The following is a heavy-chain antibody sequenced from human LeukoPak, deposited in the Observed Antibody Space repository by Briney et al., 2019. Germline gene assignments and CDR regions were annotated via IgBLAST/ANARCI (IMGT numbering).Heavy chain of an antibody. V-gene: IGHV3-74*01. CDR1: GFTFSNSW. D-gene: IGHD4-23*01. J-gene: IGHJ4*02. CDR2: IKSDASSI. Sequence: GGPLRLSCAASGFTFSNSWMNWVRQAPGKGLVWISRIKSDASSIGYADSVKGRFTISRDDAKNTLYLEMTSLRAEDTAIYYCAYGGAVNYWGQGTLVTVSS. CDR3: AYGGAVNY.